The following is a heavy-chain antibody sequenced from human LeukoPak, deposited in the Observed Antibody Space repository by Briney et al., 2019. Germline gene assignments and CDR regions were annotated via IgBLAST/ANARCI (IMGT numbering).Heavy chain of an antibody. CDR2: ISAYNGNT. CDR1: GYTFTSYG. V-gene: IGHV1-18*01. CDR3: ARGMYSGSYYVTLFDY. D-gene: IGHD1-26*01. J-gene: IGHJ4*02. Sequence: GASVEVSCKASGYTFTSYGISWVRQAPGQGLEWMGWISAYNGNTNYAQKLQGRVTMTTDTSTSTAYMELRSLRSDDTAVYYCARGMYSGSYYVTLFDYWGQGTLVTVSS.